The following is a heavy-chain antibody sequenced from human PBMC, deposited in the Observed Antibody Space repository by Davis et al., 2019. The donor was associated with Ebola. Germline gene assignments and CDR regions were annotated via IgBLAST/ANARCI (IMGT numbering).Heavy chain of an antibody. CDR2: VSGSGGRT. CDR3: ANSRSNWADYFDY. CDR1: GFTFYNYA. J-gene: IGHJ4*01. V-gene: IGHV3-23*01. D-gene: IGHD1-1*01. Sequence: PGGSLRLSCAASGFTFYNYAMSWVRQAPGKGLEWVSSVSGSGGRTYYADSVKGRFTISRDNSKNTLYLQMNSLRAEDTAVYYCANSRSNWADYFDYWGQGTLVTVSS.